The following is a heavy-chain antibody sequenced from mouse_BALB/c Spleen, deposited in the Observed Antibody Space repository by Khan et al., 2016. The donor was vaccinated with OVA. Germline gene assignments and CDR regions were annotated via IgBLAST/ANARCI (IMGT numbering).Heavy chain of an antibody. V-gene: IGHV5-6-5*01. CDR3: ARDYWFTY. J-gene: IGHJ3*01. CDR1: GFTFSNYA. Sequence: DVKLVESGGGLVKPGGSLKLSCAASGFTFSNYAMSWVRQTPEKRLEWVASISSGGSTYYPDSVKGRFTISRDNDRNILYLQMSSLRSEDTAMYXCARDYWFTYWGQGTLVTVSA. CDR2: ISSGGST.